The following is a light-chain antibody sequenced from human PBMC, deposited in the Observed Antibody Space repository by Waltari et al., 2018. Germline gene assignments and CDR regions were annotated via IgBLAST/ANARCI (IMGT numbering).Light chain of an antibody. CDR2: AAS. CDR3: QQSYSTRET. Sequence: DIQMTQSPSSLSASVGDRVTITCRASQSISSYLNWYQQKPGRAPQLRIYAASSLQSGVPSRFSGSGSGTDFTLTISSLQPEDFATYYCQQSYSTRETFGPGTKVDIK. J-gene: IGKJ3*01. CDR1: QSISSY. V-gene: IGKV1-39*01.